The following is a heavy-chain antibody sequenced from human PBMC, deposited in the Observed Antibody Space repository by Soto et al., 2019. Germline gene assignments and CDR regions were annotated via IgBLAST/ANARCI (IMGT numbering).Heavy chain of an antibody. CDR3: TKDIGGGQFIGYHRNFDY. CDR1: GFTFDDHA. J-gene: IGHJ4*02. D-gene: IGHD3-22*01. CDR2: ISWNSGSI. V-gene: IGHV3-9*01. Sequence: EVQLVESGGGLVQPGRSLRLSCAASGFTFDDHAMHWVRQAPGKGLEWVSGISWNSGSIGYADSVKGRFTISRDNAKNSLYLQMNNLRTDDTALYYCTKDIGGGQFIGYHRNFDYWGQGTLVTVSS.